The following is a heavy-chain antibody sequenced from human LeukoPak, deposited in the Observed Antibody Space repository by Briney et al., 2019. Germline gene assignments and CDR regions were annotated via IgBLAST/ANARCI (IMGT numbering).Heavy chain of an antibody. J-gene: IGHJ4*02. D-gene: IGHD3-9*01. CDR2: ITYNGAAT. Sequence: GGSLRLSCAASGSCFGGYAMTWVRQAPGKGLEWVSSITYNGAATYYLDSVKARFTISRDNSRSTLYLQMDSLTAEDTALYYCAKDGLYFDGSTHIYFFDSWGEGTLVAVSS. V-gene: IGHV3-23*01. CDR1: GSCFGGYA. CDR3: AKDGLYFDGSTHIYFFDS.